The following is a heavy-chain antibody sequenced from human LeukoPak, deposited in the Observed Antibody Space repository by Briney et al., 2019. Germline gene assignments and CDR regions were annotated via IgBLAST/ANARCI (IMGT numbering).Heavy chain of an antibody. CDR3: ARVGVRQPLGYYYCYMDV. J-gene: IGHJ6*03. D-gene: IGHD1-14*01. V-gene: IGHV4-59*01. Sequence: SETLSLTCTVSGGSISSYYWSWIRQPPGKGLEWIGYIYYSGSTNYNPSLKSRVTISVDTSKNQFSLKLSSVTAADTAVYDCARVGVRQPLGYYYCYMDVWGKGTTVTVSS. CDR2: IYYSGST. CDR1: GGSISSYY.